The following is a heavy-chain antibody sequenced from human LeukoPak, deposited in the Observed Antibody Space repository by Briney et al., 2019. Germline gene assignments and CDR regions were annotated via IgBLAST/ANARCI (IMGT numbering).Heavy chain of an antibody. CDR1: GFSLSTSGVG. D-gene: IGHD5-18*01. Sequence: SGPTLVKPTQTLTLTCTFSGFSLSTSGVGVGWIRQPPGKALEWLALIYWDDDKRYSPSLKSRLTITKDTSKNQVVLTMTNMDPVDTATYYCARAGYSYGPQQYYFDYWGQGTLVTVSS. J-gene: IGHJ4*02. CDR3: ARAGYSYGPQQYYFDY. V-gene: IGHV2-5*02. CDR2: IYWDDDK.